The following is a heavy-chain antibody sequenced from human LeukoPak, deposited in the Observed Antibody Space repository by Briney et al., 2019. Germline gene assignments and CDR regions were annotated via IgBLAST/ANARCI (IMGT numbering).Heavy chain of an antibody. V-gene: IGHV3-33*01. D-gene: IGHD2-15*01. CDR2: IWYDGSNK. J-gene: IGHJ3*02. CDR1: GFTFSSYG. CDR3: ARESGYCSGGSCYSNDAFDI. Sequence: PGRSLRLSCAASGFTFSSYGMHWVRRAPGKGLEWVAVIWYDGSNKYYADSVKGRFTISRDNSKNTLYLQMNSLRAEDTAVYYCARESGYCSGGSCYSNDAFDIWGQGTMVTVSS.